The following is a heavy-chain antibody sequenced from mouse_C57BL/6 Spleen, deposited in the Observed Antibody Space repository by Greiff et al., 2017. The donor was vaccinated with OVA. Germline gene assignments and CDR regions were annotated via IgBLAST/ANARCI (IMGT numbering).Heavy chain of an antibody. D-gene: IGHD2-2*01. CDR3: ARGEDYGYFCWFAY. Sequence: EVKLVESGGGLVKPGGSLKLSCPASGFTFSSYAMSWVRQTPEKRLEWVATISAGGSYTYYPDNVKGRFTITRDNAKNKPYLQMSHLKSEDTAMYYCARGEDYGYFCWFAYWGKGTPVTVSA. J-gene: IGHJ3*01. V-gene: IGHV5-4*03. CDR1: GFTFSSYA. CDR2: ISAGGSYT.